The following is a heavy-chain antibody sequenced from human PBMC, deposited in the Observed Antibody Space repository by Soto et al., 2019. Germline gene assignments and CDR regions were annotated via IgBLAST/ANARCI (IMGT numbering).Heavy chain of an antibody. CDR3: ERGPQRNWFDP. V-gene: IGHV1-3*01. CDR1: GYTFTNYA. Sequence: ASVKVSCKASGYTFTNYAMHWVRQAPGQRLEWMGWINAGNGNTKYSQKFQGRVTITKNTSASTAYMELSRLRSEDTAVYYCERGPQRNWFDPWGQGTLVTVSS. CDR2: INAGNGNT. J-gene: IGHJ5*02. D-gene: IGHD1-1*01.